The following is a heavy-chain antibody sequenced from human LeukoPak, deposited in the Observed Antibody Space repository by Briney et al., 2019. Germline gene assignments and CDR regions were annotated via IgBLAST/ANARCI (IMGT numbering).Heavy chain of an antibody. J-gene: IGHJ4*02. Sequence: PGGSLSLSCAPSGFTFSSYSVNWVRQAARNGLEWVSSNSRSSNYINYADSVEARFPVSRHNDKAKNSMYLQMDSLRAEDTAVYYCASVVQQQLGYFHCWGEGTLVTVSS. D-gene: IGHD6-13*01. CDR1: GFTFSSYS. CDR2: NSRSSNYI. V-gene: IGHV3-21*01. CDR3: ASVVQQQLGYFHC.